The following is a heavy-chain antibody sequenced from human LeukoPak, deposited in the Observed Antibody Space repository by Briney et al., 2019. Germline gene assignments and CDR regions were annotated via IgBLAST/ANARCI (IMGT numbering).Heavy chain of an antibody. V-gene: IGHV3-48*01. CDR1: GFTFSSYS. Sequence: GGSLRLSCAASGFTFSSYSMNWVRQAPGKGLEWVSYISSSSSTIYYADSVKGRFTISRDNSKNTLYLQMNSLRAEDTAVYYCAKDKYNFWSGSNYYYMDVWGKGTTVTVSS. D-gene: IGHD3-3*01. CDR2: ISSSSSTI. J-gene: IGHJ6*03. CDR3: AKDKYNFWSGSNYYYMDV.